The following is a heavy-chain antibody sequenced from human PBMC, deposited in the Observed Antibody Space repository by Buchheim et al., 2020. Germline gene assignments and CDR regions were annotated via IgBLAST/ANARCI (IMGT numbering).Heavy chain of an antibody. CDR3: ARAPISYQGWFDP. J-gene: IGHJ5*02. Sequence: EVQLVESGGGLVQPGGSLRLSCAASGFTVSRNYMSWVRQAPGKGLQWVSLLYIGGSTYHADSVKDRFTISRDNSKNTLYLQMNSLRAEDTAVYYCARAPISYQGWFDPWGQGTL. CDR1: GFTVSRNY. V-gene: IGHV3-66*01. D-gene: IGHD2-2*01. CDR2: LYIGGST.